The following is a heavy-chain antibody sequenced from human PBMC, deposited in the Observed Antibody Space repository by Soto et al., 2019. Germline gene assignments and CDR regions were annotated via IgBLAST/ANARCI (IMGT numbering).Heavy chain of an antibody. Sequence: SVKVSCKASGGTFSSYAISWVRQAPGQGLEWMGGIIPIFGTANYAQKFQGRVTITADESTSTAYMELSSLRSEDTAVYYCAAGLGYCSGGSCYSGRPYYYGMDVWGQGTTVTVSS. D-gene: IGHD2-15*01. CDR1: GGTFSSYA. J-gene: IGHJ6*02. CDR3: AAGLGYCSGGSCYSGRPYYYGMDV. V-gene: IGHV1-69*13. CDR2: IIPIFGTA.